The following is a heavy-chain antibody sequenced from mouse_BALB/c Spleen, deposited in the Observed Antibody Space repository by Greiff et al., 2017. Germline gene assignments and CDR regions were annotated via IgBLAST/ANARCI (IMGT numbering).Heavy chain of an antibody. CDR1: GYTFTSYV. CDR2: INPYNDGT. J-gene: IGHJ4*01. D-gene: IGHD1-1*01. CDR3: AREGDYYGSGGSMDY. V-gene: IGHV1-14*01. Sequence: VQLQQSGPELVKPGASVKMSCKASGYTFTSYVMHWVKQKPGQGLEWIGYINPYNDGTKYNQKFKDKATLTADKSSSTAYMQLSSLTSEDSAVYYCAREGDYYGSGGSMDYWGQGTSVTVSS.